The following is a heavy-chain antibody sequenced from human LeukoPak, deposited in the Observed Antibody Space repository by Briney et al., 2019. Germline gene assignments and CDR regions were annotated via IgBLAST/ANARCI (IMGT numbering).Heavy chain of an antibody. D-gene: IGHD2-2*01. CDR1: GFTFSSYA. V-gene: IGHV3-23*01. Sequence: GGSLRLSCAASGFTFSSYAMSWVRQAPGKGLEWVSAISGSGGSTYYADSVKGRFAISRDNSKNTLYLQMNSLRAEDTAVYYCAKYVYQLPRGNAFDIWGQGTMVTVSS. CDR2: ISGSGGST. CDR3: AKYVYQLPRGNAFDI. J-gene: IGHJ3*02.